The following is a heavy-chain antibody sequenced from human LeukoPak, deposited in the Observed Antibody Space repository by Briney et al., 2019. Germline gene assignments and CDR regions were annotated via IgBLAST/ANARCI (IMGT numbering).Heavy chain of an antibody. CDR2: ISYDGGNK. Sequence: PGGSLRLSCAASGFSFSSHAMHWVRQAPGKGLEWVAIISYDGGNKYYADSVKGRFTISRDNSKNTLYLQMNSLRDEDTAVYYCARDSRFFGLNWEFDYWGQGTLVTVSS. CDR3: ARDSRFFGLNWEFDY. CDR1: GFSFSSHA. V-gene: IGHV3-30*04. J-gene: IGHJ4*02. D-gene: IGHD1-1*01.